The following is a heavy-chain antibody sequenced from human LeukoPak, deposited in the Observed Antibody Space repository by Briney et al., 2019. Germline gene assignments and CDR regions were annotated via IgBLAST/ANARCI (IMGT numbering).Heavy chain of an antibody. CDR1: GGSITGYY. Sequence: SETLSLTYTVSGGSITGYYWSWIRQAPGKGLEWIVYISYSGSTSYNPSLRSRVTISVDTSKNLFSLNLSSLTAADTAVYYCVRHSGGTTYDYWGQGIQVTVSS. J-gene: IGHJ4*02. CDR2: ISYSGST. CDR3: VRHSGGTTYDY. D-gene: IGHD1-7*01. V-gene: IGHV4-59*08.